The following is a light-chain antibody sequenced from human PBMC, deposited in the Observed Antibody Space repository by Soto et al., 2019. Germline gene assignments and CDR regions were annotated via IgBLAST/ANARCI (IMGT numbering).Light chain of an antibody. CDR3: SAYTVSRTYV. J-gene: IGLJ1*01. V-gene: IGLV2-14*03. Sequence: SYLTPPASVSGSPGRSITISCTGTSSDVGAYNFVSWHQQHPGKAPKLMIYNVYDRPSGISYRFSGSKSGNTASLTISGLQGEDEADYYCSAYTVSRTYVFGTGTKVTVL. CDR2: NVY. CDR1: SSDVGAYNF.